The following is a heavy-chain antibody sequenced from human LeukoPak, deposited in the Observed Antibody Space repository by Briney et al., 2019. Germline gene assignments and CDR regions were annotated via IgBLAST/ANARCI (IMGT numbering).Heavy chain of an antibody. CDR1: GYTFTSYD. D-gene: IGHD3-10*01. J-gene: IGHJ4*02. CDR3: ARSPVGVRKKHDF. CDR2: MNPTSGHT. Sequence: ASVKVSCKASGYTFTSYDINWVRQATGQGLEWMGWMNPTSGHTGYAQKFQGRVTMTRDTSISTAYMELNSLTSEDTAVYYCARSPVGVRKKHDFWGRGTLVIASS. V-gene: IGHV1-8*01.